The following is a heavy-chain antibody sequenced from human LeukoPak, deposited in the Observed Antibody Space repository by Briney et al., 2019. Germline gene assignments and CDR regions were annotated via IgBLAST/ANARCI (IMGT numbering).Heavy chain of an antibody. V-gene: IGHV1-2*02. D-gene: IGHD1-26*01. CDR2: INPNSGGT. Sequence: ASVKLSCNASGYTFTVYYMHWVRQAPGQGLERRGGINPNSGGTNYAQKFQGRVTMTSDTSISTAYLELSRLRSADTAVYYCARDLGGGDTGFGFDYWGQGTLVTVSS. CDR3: ARDLGGGDTGFGFDY. J-gene: IGHJ4*02. CDR1: GYTFTVYY.